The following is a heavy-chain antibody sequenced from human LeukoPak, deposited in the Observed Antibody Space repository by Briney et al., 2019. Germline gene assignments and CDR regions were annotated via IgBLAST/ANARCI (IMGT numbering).Heavy chain of an antibody. V-gene: IGHV3-30-3*01. CDR2: ISYDGSNK. CDR1: GFTFSSYA. D-gene: IGHD3-10*01. J-gene: IGHJ5*02. CDR3: ARGLTYYYGSGSYSWFDP. Sequence: GRSLRLSCAASGFTFSSYAMHWVRQAPGKGLEWVAVISYDGSNKYYADSVKGRFTISRVNSKNTLYLQMNSLRAEDTAVYYCARGLTYYYGSGSYSWFDPWGQGTLVTVSS.